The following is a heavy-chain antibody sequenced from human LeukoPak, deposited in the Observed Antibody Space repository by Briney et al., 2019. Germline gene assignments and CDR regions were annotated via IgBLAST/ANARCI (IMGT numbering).Heavy chain of an antibody. V-gene: IGHV3-30*02. CDR2: IRYDGSNK. D-gene: IGHD6-19*01. Sequence: GGSLRLSXAASGFTFSSYGMHWVRQAPGKGLEWEAFIRYDGSNKYYADSVKGRFTISRDNSKNTLYLQMNSLRAEDTAVYYCAKAYSSGWYVGYWGQGTLVTVSS. J-gene: IGHJ4*02. CDR1: GFTFSSYG. CDR3: AKAYSSGWYVGY.